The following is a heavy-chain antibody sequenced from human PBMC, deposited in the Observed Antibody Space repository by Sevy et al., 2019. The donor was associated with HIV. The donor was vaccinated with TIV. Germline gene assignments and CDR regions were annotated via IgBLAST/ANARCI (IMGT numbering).Heavy chain of an antibody. V-gene: IGHV1-69*13. CDR1: GGTFSSYA. CDR3: AREAIAVAGIGY. Sequence: ASVKVSCKASGGTFSSYAISWVRQAPGQGLEWMGGIIPIFGTANYAQKFQGRVTITADESTSTAYMELSSLRSEDTALYYCAREAIAVAGIGYWGQGTLVTVS. CDR2: IIPIFGTA. D-gene: IGHD6-19*01. J-gene: IGHJ4*02.